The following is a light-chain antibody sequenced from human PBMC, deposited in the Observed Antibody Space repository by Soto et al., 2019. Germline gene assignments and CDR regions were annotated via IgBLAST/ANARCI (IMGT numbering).Light chain of an antibody. CDR1: QSVSSY. V-gene: IGKV3-11*01. J-gene: IGKJ4*01. CDR3: QQRSNWPLT. Sequence: EVVLTQSPATLSLSPGESATLSCRASQSVSSYLAWYQQKLGQAPRLLIYDASNRATGIPARFSGSGSGTDLTLTISSLEPEDFAVYFCQQRSNWPLTFGGGTKVEIK. CDR2: DAS.